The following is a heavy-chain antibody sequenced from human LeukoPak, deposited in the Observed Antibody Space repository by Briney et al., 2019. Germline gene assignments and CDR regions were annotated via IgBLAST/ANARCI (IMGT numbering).Heavy chain of an antibody. J-gene: IGHJ4*02. Sequence: PSQTLSLTCTVSGGSISSGGYYWSWIRQHPGKGLEWIGYIYYSGSTYYNPSLKSRVTISVDTSKNQFSLRLTFVTAADTAVYYCARAWYGSGTYFSYWGQGTLVTVSS. V-gene: IGHV4-31*03. CDR3: ARAWYGSGTYFSY. D-gene: IGHD3-10*01. CDR2: IYYSGST. CDR1: GGSISSGGYY.